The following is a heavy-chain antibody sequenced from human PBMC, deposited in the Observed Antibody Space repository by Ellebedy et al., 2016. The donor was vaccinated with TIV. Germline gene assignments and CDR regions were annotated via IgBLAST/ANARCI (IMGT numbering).Heavy chain of an antibody. V-gene: IGHV1-18*04. J-gene: IGHJ3*02. D-gene: IGHD6-13*01. Sequence: AASVKVSCKASGFTLTSYGINWFRQAPGQALAWMAWISVKNGNTNYAQTVQGRLPLTTATSTNTAYMELRSLRSDDTAVYYCARGSSKSWYGGTFDIWGQGTMVTVSS. CDR2: ISVKNGNT. CDR3: ARGSSKSWYGGTFDI. CDR1: GFTLTSYG.